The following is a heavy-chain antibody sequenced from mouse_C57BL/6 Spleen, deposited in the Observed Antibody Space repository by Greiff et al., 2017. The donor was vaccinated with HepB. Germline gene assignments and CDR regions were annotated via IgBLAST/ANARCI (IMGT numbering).Heavy chain of an antibody. CDR2: IRNKANGYTT. CDR3: ASHYYPYYYAMDY. J-gene: IGHJ4*01. CDR1: GFTFTDYY. V-gene: IGHV7-3*01. D-gene: IGHD1-2*01. Sequence: EVKLVESGGGLVQPGGSLSLSCAASGFTFTDYYMSWVRQPPGKALEWLGFIRNKANGYTTEYSASVKGRFTISRDNSQSILYLQMNALRAEDSATYYCASHYYPYYYAMDYWGQGTSVTVSS.